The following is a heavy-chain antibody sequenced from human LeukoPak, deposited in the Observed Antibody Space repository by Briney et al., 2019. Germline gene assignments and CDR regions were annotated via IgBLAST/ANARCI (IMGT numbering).Heavy chain of an antibody. D-gene: IGHD3-22*01. V-gene: IGHV4-39*07. Sequence: SETLSLTCTVSGGSISSSSSYWGWIRQPPGKGLEWIGEINHSGSTNYNPSLKSRVTISVDTSKNQFSLKLSSVTAADTAVYYCAGEGSSGFDYWGQGTLVTVSS. CDR1: GGSISSSSSY. CDR3: AGEGSSGFDY. CDR2: INHSGST. J-gene: IGHJ4*02.